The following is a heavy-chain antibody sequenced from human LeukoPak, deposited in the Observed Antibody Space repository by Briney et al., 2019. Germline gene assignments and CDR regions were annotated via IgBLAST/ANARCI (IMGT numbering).Heavy chain of an antibody. CDR1: GGSISSGSYY. D-gene: IGHD6-13*01. V-gene: IGHV4-61*02. J-gene: IGHJ4*02. CDR3: ARHVVAAAGPHHGALYYFDY. Sequence: PSETLSLTCTVSGGSISSGSYYWSWIRQPAGKGLEWIGRIYMSGSTNYNPSLKSRVTISVDTSKNQFSLKLSSVTAADTAVYYCARHVVAAAGPHHGALYYFDYWGQGTLVTVSS. CDR2: IYMSGST.